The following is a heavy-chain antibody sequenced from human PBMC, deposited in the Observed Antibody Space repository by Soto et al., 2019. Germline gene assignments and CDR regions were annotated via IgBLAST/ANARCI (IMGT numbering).Heavy chain of an antibody. CDR2: IYYSGST. D-gene: IGHD2-15*01. CDR1: GGSISSGGYY. V-gene: IGHV4-31*03. Sequence: LSLTCTVSGGSISSGGYYWSWIRQHPGKGLEWIGYIYYSGSTYYNPSLKSRVTISVDTSKNQFSLKLSSVTAADTAVYYCARDLEYCSGGSCSPGGFDPWGQGTLVTVSS. CDR3: ARDLEYCSGGSCSPGGFDP. J-gene: IGHJ5*02.